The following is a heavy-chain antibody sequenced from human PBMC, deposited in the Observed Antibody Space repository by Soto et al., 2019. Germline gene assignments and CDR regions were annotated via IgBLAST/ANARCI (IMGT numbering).Heavy chain of an antibody. V-gene: IGHV3-30*18. CDR1: GFTFSSYG. CDR2: ISYDGSNK. J-gene: IGHJ3*02. CDR3: AKETNAFDI. Sequence: GGSLRLSCAASGFTFSSYGMHWVRQAPGKGLEWVAVISYDGSNKYYADSVKGRFTISRDNSKNTLYLQMNSLRAEDTAVYYCAKETNAFDIWGQGTMVTVSS.